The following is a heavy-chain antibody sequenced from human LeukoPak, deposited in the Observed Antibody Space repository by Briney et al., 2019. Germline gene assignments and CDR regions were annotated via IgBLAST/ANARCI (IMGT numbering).Heavy chain of an antibody. D-gene: IGHD3-10*01. J-gene: IGHJ4*02. Sequence: SETLSLTCTVSGGSISDYYWSWIRQPPGKGLEWIGYISNSGSTNYNASLKSRVTVSVDTSMNQLSLRLTSVTAAHTAVYYCARHDYGSGSYLDHWGQGTLVTVSS. V-gene: IGHV4-59*08. CDR1: GGSISDYY. CDR2: ISNSGST. CDR3: ARHDYGSGSYLDH.